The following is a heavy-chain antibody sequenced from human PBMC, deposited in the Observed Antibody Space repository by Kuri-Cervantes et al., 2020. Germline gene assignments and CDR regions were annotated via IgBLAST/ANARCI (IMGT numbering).Heavy chain of an antibody. D-gene: IGHD2-21*02. CDR1: GDTFTSYD. V-gene: IGHV1-8*01. J-gene: IGHJ3*02. Sequence: ASVKVSCKAAGDTFTSYDINWVRQATGQGLGWMGWMNPNSGNTGYAQKFQGRVTMTRNTSISTAYMELSSLSSEDTAVYYCARDPCGGDCYSGDAFDIWGQGTMVTVSS. CDR3: ARDPCGGDCYSGDAFDI. CDR2: MNPNSGNT.